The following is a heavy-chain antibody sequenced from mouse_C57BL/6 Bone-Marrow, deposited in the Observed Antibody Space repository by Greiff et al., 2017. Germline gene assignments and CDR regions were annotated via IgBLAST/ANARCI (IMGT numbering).Heavy chain of an antibody. Sequence: EVQLQQSVAELVRPGASVKLSCTASGFNIKNNYMPWVKQRPEPGLEWIVRIGPATGNTTNAPKFQGKAPITADTSSNPAYLQLSSLTSEDTAIYYCVNWDEGYWGQGTTLTGSS. CDR2: IGPATGNT. CDR1: GFNIKNNY. V-gene: IGHV14-3*01. J-gene: IGHJ2*01. CDR3: VNWDEGY. D-gene: IGHD4-1*01.